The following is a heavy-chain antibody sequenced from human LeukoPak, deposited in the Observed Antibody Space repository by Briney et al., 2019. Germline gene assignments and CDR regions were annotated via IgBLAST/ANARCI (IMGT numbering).Heavy chain of an antibody. V-gene: IGHV3-11*01. J-gene: IGHJ4*02. CDR1: GFTFSDYY. Sequence: GGSLRLSCAASGFTFSDYYMSWIRQAPGKGLEWVSYISSSGSTIYYADSVKGRFTISRDNAKNSLYLQMNSLRAEDTAVYYCARDLYYYDNSGYPTCSDYWGQGTLVTVSS. CDR3: ARDLYYYDNSGYPTCSDY. CDR2: ISSSGSTI. D-gene: IGHD3-22*01.